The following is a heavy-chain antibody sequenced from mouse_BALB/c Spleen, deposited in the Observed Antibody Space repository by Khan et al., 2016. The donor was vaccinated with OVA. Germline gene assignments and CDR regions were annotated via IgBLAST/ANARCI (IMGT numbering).Heavy chain of an antibody. CDR1: GFTFSDYY. D-gene: IGHD2-14*01. Sequence: EVELVESGGGLVKPGGSLKLSCAASGFTFSDYYMYWVRQTPEKRLEWVATISDGGSYTYYPDRVKGRFTISRDNAQNNLYLQMHSLKSEDTAMYYCAREWGLYRYAWFAYWGQGTLVTVSA. J-gene: IGHJ3*01. V-gene: IGHV5-4*02. CDR2: ISDGGSYT. CDR3: AREWGLYRYAWFAY.